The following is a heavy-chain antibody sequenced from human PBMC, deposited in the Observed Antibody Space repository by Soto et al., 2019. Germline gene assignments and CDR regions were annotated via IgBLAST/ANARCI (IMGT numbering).Heavy chain of an antibody. CDR1: GFTFSSYA. V-gene: IGHV3-30-3*01. CDR2: ISYDGSNK. D-gene: IGHD1-7*01. Sequence: GALRLSCAASGFTFSSYAMHWVRQAPGKGLEWVAVISYDGSNKYYADSVKGRFTISRDNSENTLYLQMNSLRAEDTAVYYCAREELTNYYFDYWGQGTLVTVSS. J-gene: IGHJ4*02. CDR3: AREELTNYYFDY.